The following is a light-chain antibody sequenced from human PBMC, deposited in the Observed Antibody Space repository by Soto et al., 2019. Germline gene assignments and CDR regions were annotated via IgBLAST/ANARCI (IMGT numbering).Light chain of an antibody. V-gene: IGKV1-5*03. J-gene: IGKJ1*01. Sequence: DIQMTQSPSTLSASLGDSVTITFRASQMIYTWFAWYQQKPGKAPKLLIYEASSLDVGVPSRFSGSGSGTEFTLTISSLQPDDFATYYCQQYNTFWTFGQGTKVDIK. CDR3: QQYNTFWT. CDR2: EAS. CDR1: QMIYTW.